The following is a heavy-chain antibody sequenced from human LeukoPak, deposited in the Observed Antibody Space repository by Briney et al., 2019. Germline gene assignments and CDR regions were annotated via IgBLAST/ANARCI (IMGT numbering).Heavy chain of an antibody. V-gene: IGHV1-46*01. Sequence: ASVEVSCKASGYTFTSYYMHWVRQAPGQGLEWMGIINPSRGSTSYAQKFQDRVTMTRDTSTSTVYMELSSLRSEDTAVYYCVRGVVVPTTITYWFDPWGQGTLVTVSS. D-gene: IGHD2-2*02. CDR2: INPSRGST. CDR3: VRGVVVPTTITYWFDP. CDR1: GYTFTSYY. J-gene: IGHJ5*02.